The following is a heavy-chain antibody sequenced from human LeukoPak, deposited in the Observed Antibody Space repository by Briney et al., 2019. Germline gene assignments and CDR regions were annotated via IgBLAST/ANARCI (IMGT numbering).Heavy chain of an antibody. CDR3: AKDRYGDYEAPFYYYMDA. J-gene: IGHJ6*03. D-gene: IGHD5-12*01. CDR2: INPNSGVT. V-gene: IGHV1-2*02. Sequence: ASVKVSCKASGYTFTGYYMHWVRQAPGQGLEWMGWINPNSGVTNYAQKLQGRVTITRDTSIDTAYMQLSRLRSDDTAVYYCAKDRYGDYEAPFYYYMDAWGRGTTVTVSS. CDR1: GYTFTGYY.